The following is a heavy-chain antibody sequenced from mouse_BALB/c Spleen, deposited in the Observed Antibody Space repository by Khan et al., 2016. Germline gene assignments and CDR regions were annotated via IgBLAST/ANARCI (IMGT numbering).Heavy chain of an antibody. CDR2: ISSGGGST. CDR1: GFAFSSYD. CDR3: ASSYDYFDY. V-gene: IGHV5-12-1*01. Sequence: EVELVESGGGLVKPGGSLKLSCAASGFAFSSYDMSWVRQTPEKRLEWVAYISSGGGSTYYPDTVKGRFTISSANAENTLYLQRSSLKSEDTAMYYCASSYDYFDYWGQGTTLTVSS. J-gene: IGHJ2*01. D-gene: IGHD2-12*01.